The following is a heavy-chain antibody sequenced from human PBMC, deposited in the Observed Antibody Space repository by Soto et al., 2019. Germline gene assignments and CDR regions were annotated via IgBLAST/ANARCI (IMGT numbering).Heavy chain of an antibody. J-gene: IGHJ4*02. V-gene: IGHV1-18*01. Sequence: ASVKVSCKASGYTFTSYGISWVRQAPGQGLEWMGWISAYNGNTNHAQKLQGRVTMTTDTSTSPAYMELSSLRSEDTAVYYCAAYTVATSSFDYWVQGPLFTLS. CDR2: ISAYNGNT. CDR1: GYTFTSYG. D-gene: IGHD3-16*01. CDR3: AAYTVATSSFDY.